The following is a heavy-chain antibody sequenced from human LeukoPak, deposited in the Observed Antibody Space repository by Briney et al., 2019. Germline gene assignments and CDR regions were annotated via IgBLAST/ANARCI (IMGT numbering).Heavy chain of an antibody. CDR1: GASISGSGYY. V-gene: IGHV4-39*01. CDR2: IYYTGNT. Sequence: SGTLSLTCAVSGASISGSGYYLGWIRQPPGKGLEWIENIYYTGNTYYNASLQSRVTISIDTSKNQFSLRLNSVTAADTAMYYCAKSGGYGLIDYWGQGTLVSVSS. CDR3: AKSGGYGLIDY. D-gene: IGHD1-26*01. J-gene: IGHJ4*02.